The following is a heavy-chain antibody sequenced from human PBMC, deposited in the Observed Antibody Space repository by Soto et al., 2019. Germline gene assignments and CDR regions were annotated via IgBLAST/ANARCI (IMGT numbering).Heavy chain of an antibody. D-gene: IGHD3-9*01. J-gene: IGHJ5*02. Sequence: GASVKVSCKASGYTFTSYGINWVRQAPGRGLEWMGWINPGNGNTKYSQQFQGRVIIDRDTSASTAYMELSSLRPEDTAVYYCAGGGYFEYCNYLDVWGLGTLVTVSS. CDR2: INPGNGNT. CDR1: GYTFTSYG. CDR3: AGGGYFEYCNYLDV. V-gene: IGHV1-3*01.